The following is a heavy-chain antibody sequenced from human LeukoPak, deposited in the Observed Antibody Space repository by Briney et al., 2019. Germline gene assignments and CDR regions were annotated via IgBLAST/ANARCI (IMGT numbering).Heavy chain of an antibody. CDR2: ISYDGSNK. V-gene: IGHV3-30-3*01. J-gene: IGHJ2*01. Sequence: GGSLRLSCAASGFSFSSYAMHWVRQAPGKGLDWVAVISYDGSNKYYAGSVKGRFTISRDNAENTVYLQMNSLGAEDTALYFCARVNTGNWYFDLWGRGTLVTVSS. D-gene: IGHD3-10*01. CDR3: ARVNTGNWYFDL. CDR1: GFSFSSYA.